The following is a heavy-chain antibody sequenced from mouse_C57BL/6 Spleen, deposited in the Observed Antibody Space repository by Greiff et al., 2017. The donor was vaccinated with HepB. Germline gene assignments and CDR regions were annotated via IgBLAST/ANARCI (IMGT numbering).Heavy chain of an antibody. D-gene: IGHD1-1*01. CDR2: IRNKANNHAT. CDR3: TRPVHGSSYWYFDV. CDR1: GFTFSDAW. Sequence: EVNVVDSGGGLVQPGGSMKLSCAASGFTFSDAWMDWVRQSPEKGLEWVAEIRNKANNHATYYAESVKGRFTISRDDSKSSVYLQMNSLRAEDTGIYYCTRPVHGSSYWYFDVGGTGTTVTVSS. V-gene: IGHV6-6*01. J-gene: IGHJ1*03.